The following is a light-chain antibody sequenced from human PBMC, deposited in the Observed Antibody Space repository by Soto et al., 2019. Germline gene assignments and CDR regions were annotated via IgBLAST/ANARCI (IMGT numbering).Light chain of an antibody. J-gene: IGKJ5*01. CDR2: GAS. V-gene: IGKV3-20*01. CDR3: QQYGSSRLT. Sequence: EIVLTQSPGTLSLSPGERATLSCRASHNVGNNYLAWFQQKPGQAPRLLIYGASSRATGIPDRFSGSGSGTDFTLTISRLQPEDFAVYSCQQYGSSRLTFGQGTRLEIK. CDR1: HNVGNNY.